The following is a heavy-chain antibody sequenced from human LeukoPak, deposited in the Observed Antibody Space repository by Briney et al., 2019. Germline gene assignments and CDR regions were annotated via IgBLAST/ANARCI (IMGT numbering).Heavy chain of an antibody. CDR2: FDPEDGET. CDR3: ATDLGGSGSYYWNGYDY. J-gene: IGHJ4*02. V-gene: IGHV1-24*01. Sequence: ASVKVSCKVSGYTLTELSMHWVRQAPGKGLEWMGGFDPEDGETIYAQKFQGRVTMTEDTSTDTAYMELSSLRSEDTAVYYCATDLGGSGSYYWNGYDYWGQGTLVTVSS. D-gene: IGHD3-10*01. CDR1: GYTLTELS.